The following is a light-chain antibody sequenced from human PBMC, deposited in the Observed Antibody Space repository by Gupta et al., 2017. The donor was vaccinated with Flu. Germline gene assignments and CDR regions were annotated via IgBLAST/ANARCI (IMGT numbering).Light chain of an antibody. CDR1: NKGSKS. CDR3: QGWDRSSEQSVV. CDR2: DDS. Sequence: SYVLTQPPSVSVAPGPTARSTCGGNNKGSKSVHWFQQKPGQAPVVVVFDDSDRPSGTPERFSGSNSGNTATLTISRVDAWDEDDFYCQGWDRSSEQSVVFGGGTKLTVL. J-gene: IGLJ2*01. V-gene: IGLV3-21*02.